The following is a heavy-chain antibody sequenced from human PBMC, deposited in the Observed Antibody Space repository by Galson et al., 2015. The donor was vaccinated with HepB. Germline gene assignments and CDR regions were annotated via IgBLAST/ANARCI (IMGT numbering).Heavy chain of an antibody. CDR1: GFTFSSYA. V-gene: IGHV3-30-3*01. J-gene: IGHJ4*02. CDR3: ARDALVNYYDSSGYAR. CDR2: ISYDGSNK. D-gene: IGHD3-22*01. Sequence: SLRLSCAASGFTFSSYAMHWVRQAPGKGLEWVAVISYDGSNKYYADSVKGRFTISRDNSKNTLYLQMNSLRAEGTAVYYCARDALVNYYDSSGYARWGQGTLVTVSS.